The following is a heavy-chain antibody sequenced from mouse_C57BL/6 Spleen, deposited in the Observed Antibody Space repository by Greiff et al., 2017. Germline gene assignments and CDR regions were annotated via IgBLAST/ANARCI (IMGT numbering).Heavy chain of an antibody. J-gene: IGHJ2*01. CDR1: GFTFSSYG. V-gene: IGHV5-6*02. CDR2: ISSGGSYT. Sequence: DVMLVESGGDLVKPGGSLKLSCAASGFTFSSYGMSWVRQTPDKRLEWVATISSGGSYTYYPDSVKGRFTISRDNAKNTLYLQMSSLKSEDTAMYYCARKPYKYYFDYWGQGTTLTVSS. D-gene: IGHD1-3*01. CDR3: ARKPYKYYFDY.